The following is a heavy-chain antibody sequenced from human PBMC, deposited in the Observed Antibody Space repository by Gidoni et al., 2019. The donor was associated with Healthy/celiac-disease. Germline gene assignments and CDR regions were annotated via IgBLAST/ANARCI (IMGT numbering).Heavy chain of an antibody. V-gene: IGHV3-74*01. CDR3: ARAGYSSSSNYYYGMDV. J-gene: IGHJ6*02. CDR2: INSDGSST. D-gene: IGHD6-6*01. CDR1: GFSFSSYW. Sequence: EVQLVESGGGLVQPGGSLRLSCAASGFSFSSYWMHWVRQAPGKGLGWVSRINSDGSSTSYADSVKGRFTISRDNAKNTLYLQMNSLRAEDTAVYYCARAGYSSSSNYYYGMDVWGQGTTVTVSS.